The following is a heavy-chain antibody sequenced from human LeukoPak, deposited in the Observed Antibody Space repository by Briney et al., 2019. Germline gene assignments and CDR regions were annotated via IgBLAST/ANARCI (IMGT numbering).Heavy chain of an antibody. V-gene: IGHV3-66*01. J-gene: IGHJ4*02. D-gene: IGHD3-10*01. Sequence: PGGSLRLSCAVSGFSVSNNYLSWVRQAPGKGLEWVSVIYSGGSTYYADSVKGRFIISRDNSKNTVNLQMNSLRDEDTAVYYCERTRTGGLIIWGQGTQVTVSS. CDR2: IYSGGST. CDR3: ERTRTGGLII. CDR1: GFSVSNNY.